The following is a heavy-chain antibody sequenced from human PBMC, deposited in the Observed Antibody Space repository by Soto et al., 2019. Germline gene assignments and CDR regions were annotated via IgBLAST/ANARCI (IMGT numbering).Heavy chain of an antibody. J-gene: IGHJ4*02. D-gene: IGHD2-21*02. CDR1: GYTFTSYA. V-gene: IGHV1-3*05. CDR2: INAGNGNT. CDR3: ARSSSYYLTAGY. Sequence: QVQLVQSGAEEKKPGASVKVSCKASGYTFTSYAMHWVRQAPGQRLEWMGWINAGNGNTKYSQKIQGTVTITRDTSAITAYMELSSLRSEDTAVYYCARSSSYYLTAGYWGQGTLVTVSS.